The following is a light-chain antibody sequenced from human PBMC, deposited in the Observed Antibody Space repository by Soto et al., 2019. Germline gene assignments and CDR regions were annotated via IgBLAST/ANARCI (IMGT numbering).Light chain of an antibody. CDR1: QNVGNSD. V-gene: IGKV3-20*01. CDR2: GAS. CDR3: QHYDRSPPVFT. J-gene: IGKJ3*01. Sequence: EIVLTQSPGTLSLSPGERATLSCRASQNVGNSDLAWYQQKPGQAPRLLIYGASRRATGIPDRFSGSGSGTDFTLTISTLEPEDFAGYYCQHYDRSPPVFTFGPGTKVDIK.